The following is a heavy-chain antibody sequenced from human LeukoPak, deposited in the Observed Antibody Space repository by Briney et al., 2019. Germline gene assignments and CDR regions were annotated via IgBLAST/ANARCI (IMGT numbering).Heavy chain of an antibody. CDR2: IRYDGSNK. CDR1: VFTFSSYG. J-gene: IGHJ4*02. V-gene: IGHV3-30*02. D-gene: IGHD3-22*01. Sequence: GGSLRLSCAASVFTFSSYGMHWVRQAPGKGLEWVAFIRYDGSNKYYADSVKGRFTISRGNSKNTLYLQMNSLRAEDTAVYYCAKELYYYDSSGYSAFDYWGQGTLVTVSS. CDR3: AKELYYYDSSGYSAFDY.